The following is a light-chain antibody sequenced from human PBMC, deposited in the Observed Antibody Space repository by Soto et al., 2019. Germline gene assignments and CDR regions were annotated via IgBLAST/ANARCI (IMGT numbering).Light chain of an antibody. CDR2: DAS. Sequence: DIQMTQSPSSLSASVGERVTITCQASHDIKKFLNWFQEKPGKAPELLIYDASNLQTGVPSAFSGSGSGTHFTFTISSLQPEDIATYYCQRYDSLPPTFGQGTRLDIK. CDR3: QRYDSLPPT. V-gene: IGKV1-33*01. CDR1: HDIKKF. J-gene: IGKJ5*01.